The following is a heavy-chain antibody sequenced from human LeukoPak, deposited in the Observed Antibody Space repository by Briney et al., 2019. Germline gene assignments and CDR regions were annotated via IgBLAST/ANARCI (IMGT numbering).Heavy chain of an antibody. Sequence: SETLSLTCTVSGGSISSGGYYWSWIRQHPGKGLEWIGYIYYSGSTYYNPSLKSRVTISVDTSKNQFSLKLSSVTAADTAVYYCARGAELLTSIGFDPWGQGTLVTVSS. V-gene: IGHV4-31*03. CDR3: ARGAELLTSIGFDP. J-gene: IGHJ5*02. D-gene: IGHD2-15*01. CDR1: GGSISSGGYY. CDR2: IYYSGST.